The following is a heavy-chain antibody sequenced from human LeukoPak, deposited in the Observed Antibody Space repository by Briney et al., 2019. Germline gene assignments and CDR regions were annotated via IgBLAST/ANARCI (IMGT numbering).Heavy chain of an antibody. Sequence: SETLSLTCTVSGGSVSSGSYYWSWIRQPPGKGLEWIGYIYYSGSTNYNPSLKSRVTISVDTSKNQFSLKLSSVTAADTAVYYCARDRDSLDVWGQGITVTVSS. CDR3: ARDRDSLDV. J-gene: IGHJ6*02. CDR1: GGSVSSGSYY. V-gene: IGHV4-61*01. D-gene: IGHD3-22*01. CDR2: IYYSGST.